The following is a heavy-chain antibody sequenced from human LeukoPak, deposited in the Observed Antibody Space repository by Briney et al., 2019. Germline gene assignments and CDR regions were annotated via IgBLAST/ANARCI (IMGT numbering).Heavy chain of an antibody. V-gene: IGHV3-7*02. CDR1: GFTFSNYW. CDR3: ATYKHQLRTVYFDY. CDR2: IKQDGSEK. J-gene: IGHJ4*02. Sequence: GGSLRLSCAASGFTFSNYWMNWVRQAPGEGLEWVANIKQDGSEKYYVDSVKGRFTISKDNAKNLLSLEMNGLRAEDTAVYYCATYKHQLRTVYFDYWGQGTLVTVSS. D-gene: IGHD1-1*01.